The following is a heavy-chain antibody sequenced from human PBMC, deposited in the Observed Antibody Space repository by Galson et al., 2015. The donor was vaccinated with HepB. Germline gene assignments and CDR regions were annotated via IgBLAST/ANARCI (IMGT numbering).Heavy chain of an antibody. CDR2: ISWNSGSI. CDR3: AKERIPRCYDILTGRNCNWFDP. J-gene: IGHJ5*02. D-gene: IGHD3-9*01. V-gene: IGHV3-9*01. CDR1: GFTFDDYA. Sequence: SLRLSCAASGFTFDDYAMHWVRQAPGKGLEWVSGISWNSGSIGYADSVKGRFTISRDNAKNSLYLQMNSLRAEDTALYYCAKERIPRCYDILTGRNCNWFDPWGQGTLVTVSS.